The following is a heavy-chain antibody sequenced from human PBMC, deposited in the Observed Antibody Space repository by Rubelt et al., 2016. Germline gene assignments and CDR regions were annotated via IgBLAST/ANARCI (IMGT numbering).Heavy chain of an antibody. CDR3: ARLSYQLPYYYYYYMDV. Sequence: QLRLQESGPGLVKPSETLSLTCTVSGGSISSSSYYWGWIRQPPGKGLEWIGYIYYSGSTNYNPSLKGRVTISVDTSKNQFSLKLSSVTAADTAVYYCARLSYQLPYYYYYYMDVWGKGTTVTVSS. CDR2: IYYSGST. CDR1: GGSISSSSYY. J-gene: IGHJ6*03. V-gene: IGHV4-61*05. D-gene: IGHD2-2*01.